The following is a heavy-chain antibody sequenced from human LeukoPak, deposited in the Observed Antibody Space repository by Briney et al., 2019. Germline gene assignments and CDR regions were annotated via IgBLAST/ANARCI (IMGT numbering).Heavy chain of an antibody. V-gene: IGHV3-74*01. Sequence: PGGSLRLSCAASGFPFRFWLHWVRRAPGEGVEWVSRINDYGSETVYADSVKGRITIYRDNAKNTLYLQMNSLRVEDTAVYYCARDRDTTRFYARYGMDVWGQGTTVTDS. CDR1: GFPFRFW. J-gene: IGHJ6*02. CDR2: INDYGSET. CDR3: ARDRDTTRFYARYGMDV. D-gene: IGHD3-3*01.